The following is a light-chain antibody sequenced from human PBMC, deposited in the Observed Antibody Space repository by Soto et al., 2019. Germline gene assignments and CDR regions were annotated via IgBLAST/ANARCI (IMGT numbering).Light chain of an antibody. CDR2: GAS. Sequence: EIVLTQSPGTLSLSPGERGTLSCRASQSVSSSYLAWYQQKPGQAPRLLIYGASIRATGIPDRFSGSGSGTDFTLTIIRLEPEDFAVYYCQQYDISPWTFGQGTKVDIK. CDR1: QSVSSSY. J-gene: IGKJ1*01. CDR3: QQYDISPWT. V-gene: IGKV3-20*01.